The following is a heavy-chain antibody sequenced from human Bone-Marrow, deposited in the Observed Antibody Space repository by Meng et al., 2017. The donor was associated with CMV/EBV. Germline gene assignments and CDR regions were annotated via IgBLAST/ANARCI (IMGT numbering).Heavy chain of an antibody. CDR2: IYSGGST. Sequence: GESLKISCAASGFTVSSNYMSWVRQAPGKGLEWVSVIYSGGSTYYADSVKGRFTISRDNSKNTLYLQMNSLRAEDTAVYYCAIYYDSSGLKVDAFDIWGQGTMATVSS. J-gene: IGHJ3*02. D-gene: IGHD3-22*01. CDR1: GFTVSSNY. CDR3: AIYYDSSGLKVDAFDI. V-gene: IGHV3-53*01.